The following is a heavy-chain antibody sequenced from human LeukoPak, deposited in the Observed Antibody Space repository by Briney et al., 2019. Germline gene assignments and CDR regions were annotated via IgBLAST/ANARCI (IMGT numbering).Heavy chain of an antibody. J-gene: IGHJ4*02. CDR1: GFTFSSYS. V-gene: IGHV3-21*01. Sequence: PGGSLRLSCAASGFTFSSYSMNWVRQAPGKGLEWVSSISSSSSYIYYADSVKGRFTISRDNSKNTLYLQMNSLRAEDTAVYYCAKDRAPDYWGQGTLVTVSS. CDR3: AKDRAPDY. D-gene: IGHD3-10*01. CDR2: ISSSSSYI.